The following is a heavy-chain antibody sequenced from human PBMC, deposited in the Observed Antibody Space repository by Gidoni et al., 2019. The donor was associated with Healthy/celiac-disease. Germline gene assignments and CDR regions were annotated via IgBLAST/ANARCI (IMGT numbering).Heavy chain of an antibody. D-gene: IGHD3-10*01. CDR2: ISYDGSNK. Sequence: QVQLVESGGGVVQPGRSLRLTCAASGCTFRSYAMHWVRQAPGKGLEWVAVISYDGSNKYYADSVKGRFTISRDNSKNTLYLQMNSLRAEDTAVYYCARDPQRRYYGSGHPWFDPWGQGTLVTVSS. J-gene: IGHJ5*02. CDR3: ARDPQRRYYGSGHPWFDP. V-gene: IGHV3-30-3*01. CDR1: GCTFRSYA.